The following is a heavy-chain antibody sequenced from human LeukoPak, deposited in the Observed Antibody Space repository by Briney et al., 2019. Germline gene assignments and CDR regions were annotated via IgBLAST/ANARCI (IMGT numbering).Heavy chain of an antibody. D-gene: IGHD1-26*01. J-gene: IGHJ4*02. CDR3: ARGRQKEPRLDY. Sequence: GGSLRLSCAASGVTFSSYAMHWVRQAPGKGLEYVSAISSNGGSTYYANSVKGRFTISRDNSKNTLYLQMGSLRAEDMAVYYCARGRQKEPRLDYWGQGTLVTVSS. CDR2: ISSNGGST. V-gene: IGHV3-64*01. CDR1: GVTFSSYA.